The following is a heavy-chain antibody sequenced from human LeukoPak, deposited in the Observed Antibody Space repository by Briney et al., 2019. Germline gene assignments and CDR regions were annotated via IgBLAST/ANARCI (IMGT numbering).Heavy chain of an antibody. CDR2: IYHSGST. CDR3: AREITTVRLDY. D-gene: IGHD3-10*01. Sequence: PSETLSLTCTVSGYSISSGYYWGWIRQPPGKGLEWIGSIYHSGSTYYNPSLKSRVTISVDTSKNQFSLKLSSVTAADTAVYYCAREITTVRLDYWGQGTLVTVSS. V-gene: IGHV4-38-2*02. CDR1: GYSISSGYY. J-gene: IGHJ4*02.